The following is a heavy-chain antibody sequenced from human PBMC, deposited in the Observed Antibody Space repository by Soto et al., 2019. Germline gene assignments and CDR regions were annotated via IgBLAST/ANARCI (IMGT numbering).Heavy chain of an antibody. CDR2: IKDDGSEK. D-gene: IGHD3-16*02. CDR3: ARYRCLEP. J-gene: IGHJ5*02. CDR1: GFIFRNYW. Sequence: VGSLRLSCRDSGFIFRNYWMNWVRQAPGMGLQRVASIKDDGSEKYYVDPAKGRFTISRENAKNMLYLQVNSLRAEDTAVHYFARYRCLEPWGQGILGTVLL. V-gene: IGHV3-7*03.